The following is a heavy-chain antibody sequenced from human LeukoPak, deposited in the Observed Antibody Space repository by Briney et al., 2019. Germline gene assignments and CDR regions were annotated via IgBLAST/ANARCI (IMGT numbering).Heavy chain of an antibody. J-gene: IGHJ3*02. Sequence: GGSLRLSCAASGFTFSSYSVNWVRQAPGKGLEWVSSISSSSSYIYYADSVKGRFTISRDNAKNSLYLQMNSLRAEDTAVYYCARGGSSGYYPDAFDIWGQGTMVTVSS. CDR1: GFTFSSYS. CDR2: ISSSSSYI. V-gene: IGHV3-21*01. D-gene: IGHD3-22*01. CDR3: ARGGSSGYYPDAFDI.